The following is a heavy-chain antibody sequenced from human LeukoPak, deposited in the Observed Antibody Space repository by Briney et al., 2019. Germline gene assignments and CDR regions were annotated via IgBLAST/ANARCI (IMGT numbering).Heavy chain of an antibody. D-gene: IGHD6-19*01. CDR3: ARDLSSGWYYFDY. CDR1: GFTVSSNY. CDR2: IYSGGST. V-gene: IGHV3-53*01. J-gene: IGHJ4*02. Sequence: GGSLRLSCAASGFTVSSNYMSWVRQAPGKGLEWVSVIYSGGSTYYADSVKGRFTISRDNSKNTLYLQMNSLRAEDTAVYYCARDLSSGWYYFDYWGQGTLVTVSS.